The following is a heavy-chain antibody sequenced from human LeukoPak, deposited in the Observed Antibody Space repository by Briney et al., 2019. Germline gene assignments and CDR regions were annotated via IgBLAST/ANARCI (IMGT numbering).Heavy chain of an antibody. Sequence: GRSLRLSCAASGFTFSSYGMYWVRQAPGKGLEWVAVISYDGSNKYYADSVKGRFTISRDNSKNTLYLQMNSLRAEDTAVYYCAKRYSSGWLFDYWGQGTLVTVSS. D-gene: IGHD6-19*01. CDR2: ISYDGSNK. J-gene: IGHJ4*02. CDR3: AKRYSSGWLFDY. CDR1: GFTFSSYG. V-gene: IGHV3-30*18.